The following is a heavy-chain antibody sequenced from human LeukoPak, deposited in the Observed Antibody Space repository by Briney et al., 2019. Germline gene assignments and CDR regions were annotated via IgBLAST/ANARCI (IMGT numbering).Heavy chain of an antibody. J-gene: IGHJ4*02. CDR1: GGSISSSGYF. D-gene: IGHD2-21*01. Sequence: PSETLSLTCTVSGGSISSSGYFWGWIRQPPGKGLGWIGTIYYSGNTYYNPSLKSRVTISVDTSKNQFSLKLSSVTAADTAIYYCARTYCGTNACPFDHWGQGNLVTVSS. V-gene: IGHV4-39*01. CDR3: ARTYCGTNACPFDH. CDR2: IYYSGNT.